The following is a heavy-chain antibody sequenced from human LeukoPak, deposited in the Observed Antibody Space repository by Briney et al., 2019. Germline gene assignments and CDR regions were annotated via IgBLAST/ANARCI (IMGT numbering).Heavy chain of an antibody. CDR2: IWYDGSNK. CDR1: GFTFSSYG. J-gene: IGHJ4*02. V-gene: IGHV3-33*06. Sequence: PGGSLRLSCAASGFTFSSYGMHSVRQAPGKGLEWVAVIWYDGSNKYYADSVKGRFTISRDNSKNTLYLQMNSLRAEDTAVYYCAKIGRPFDYWGQGTLVTVSS. CDR3: AKIGRPFDY.